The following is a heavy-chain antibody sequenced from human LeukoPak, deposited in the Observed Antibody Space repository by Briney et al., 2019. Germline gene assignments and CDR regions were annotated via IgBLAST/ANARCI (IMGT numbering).Heavy chain of an antibody. Sequence: GGSLRLSCAASGFTFNTYSMSWVRQAPGKGLEWVSIISRASESIFYADSVKGRFTISRDNAKNSLYLQMNGRRAEDTAVYYCARGATDVTRWFDPWGQGTRVTVSS. CDR2: ISRASESI. CDR3: ARGATDVTRWFDP. CDR1: GFTFNTYS. D-gene: IGHD1-1*01. J-gene: IGHJ5*02. V-gene: IGHV3-21*01.